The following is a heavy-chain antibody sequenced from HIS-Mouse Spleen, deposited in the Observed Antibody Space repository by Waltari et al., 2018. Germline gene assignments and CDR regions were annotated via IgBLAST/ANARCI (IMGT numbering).Heavy chain of an antibody. CDR1: GFTFRSHS. Sequence: EVQLLESGGGLVQPGWSLRLSCAASGFTFRSHSMSWVRQAPGKGLEWVSAISGSGGSTYYADSVKGRFTISRDNSKNTLYLQMNSLRAEDTAVYYCAKDLVVPAAPFDYWGQGTLVTVSS. CDR2: ISGSGGST. J-gene: IGHJ4*02. V-gene: IGHV3-23*01. D-gene: IGHD2-2*01. CDR3: AKDLVVPAAPFDY.